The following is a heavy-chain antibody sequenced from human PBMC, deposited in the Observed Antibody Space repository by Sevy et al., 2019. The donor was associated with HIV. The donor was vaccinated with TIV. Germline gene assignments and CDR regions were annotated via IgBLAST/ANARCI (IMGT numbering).Heavy chain of an antibody. Sequence: GGSLRLSCAASGFTFSSHSMNWVRQTPGKGLEWISYISGTGNTIYYACSGKGRFTISRDNAKNSLYLQLQSLRDEDTAIYYCARVPPYYDSNVSDFWGQGSLVTVSS. J-gene: IGHJ4*02. CDR1: GFTFSSHS. D-gene: IGHD3-22*01. CDR2: ISGTGNTI. CDR3: ARVPPYYDSNVSDF. V-gene: IGHV3-48*02.